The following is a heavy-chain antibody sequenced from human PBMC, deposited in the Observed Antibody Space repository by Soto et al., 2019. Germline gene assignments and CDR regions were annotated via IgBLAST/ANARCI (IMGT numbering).Heavy chain of an antibody. CDR1: GFTFSSYG. Sequence: PGGSLRLSCAASGFTFSSYGMHWVRQAPGKGLEWVAVISYDGSNQYYADSVKGRFTISRDKYKNTLYLQMNSLRAEDTAIYYCAKTPLLLPIHCYFESRRQGTLVTVSS. D-gene: IGHD2-15*01. CDR3: AKTPLLLPIHCYFES. V-gene: IGHV3-30*18. CDR2: ISYDGSNQ. J-gene: IGHJ4*02.